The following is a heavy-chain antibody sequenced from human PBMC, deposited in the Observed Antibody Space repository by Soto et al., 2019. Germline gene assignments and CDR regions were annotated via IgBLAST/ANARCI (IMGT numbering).Heavy chain of an antibody. CDR2: ISSGRPDI. CDR1: GFSFDTYN. CDR3: ARDHLGIAAGDFDL. V-gene: IGHV3-21*02. J-gene: IGHJ4*02. D-gene: IGHD6-19*01. Sequence: EDQLVESGGGLVKPGGSLRLSCAASGFSFDTYNMNWVRQAPGKGLEWVSSISSGRPDIFYADSVRGRFTISGDDAKKSLFLQMNSLRADDTAVYYCARDHLGIAAGDFDLWGQGTLVTVSS.